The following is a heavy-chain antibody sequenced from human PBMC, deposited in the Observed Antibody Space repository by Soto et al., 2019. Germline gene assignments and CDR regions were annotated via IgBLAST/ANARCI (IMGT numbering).Heavy chain of an antibody. J-gene: IGHJ4*02. V-gene: IGHV3-74*01. Sequence: EVQLVESGGGLVEPGGSLRLSCGASGLPFSSYWMHWVRQAPGKGLVWVSRINSDGSRTNYADSVKGRFTISRDNAHNTLDLQMTSLRAEDTAVYYCVRGYDYWGQGSLVTVSS. CDR3: VRGYDY. D-gene: IGHD5-18*01. CDR1: GLPFSSYW. CDR2: INSDGSRT.